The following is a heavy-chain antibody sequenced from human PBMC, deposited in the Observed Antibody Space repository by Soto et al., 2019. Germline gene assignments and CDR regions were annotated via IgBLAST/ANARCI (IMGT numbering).Heavy chain of an antibody. V-gene: IGHV1-46*01. Sequence: RASVKVSCKASGYTFTSYYMHWVRQAPGQGLEWMGIINPSGGSTSYAQKFQGRVTMTRDTSTSTVYMELSSLRSEDTAVYYCARAGAGDIVVVPAATYYYYYGMDVWGQGTTVTVSS. CDR3: ARAGAGDIVVVPAATYYYYYGMDV. CDR1: GYTFTSYY. CDR2: INPSGGST. J-gene: IGHJ6*02. D-gene: IGHD2-2*01.